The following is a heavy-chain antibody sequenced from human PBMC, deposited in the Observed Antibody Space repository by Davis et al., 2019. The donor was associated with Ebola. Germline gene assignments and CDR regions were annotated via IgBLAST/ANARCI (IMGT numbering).Heavy chain of an antibody. J-gene: IGHJ4*02. CDR3: ARDRRLYSSGWQDY. D-gene: IGHD6-19*01. V-gene: IGHV1-18*01. CDR1: GYTFTSYG. Sequence: AASVKVSCKASGYTFTSYGISWVRQAPGQGLEWMGWISAYNGNTNYAQKLQGRVTMTTDTSTSTAYMELRSLRSDDTAVYYCARDRRLYSSGWQDYWGQGTLVTVSS. CDR2: ISAYNGNT.